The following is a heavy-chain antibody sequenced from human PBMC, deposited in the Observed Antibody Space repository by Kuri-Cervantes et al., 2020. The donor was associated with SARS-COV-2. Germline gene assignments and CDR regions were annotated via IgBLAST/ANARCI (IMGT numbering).Heavy chain of an antibody. CDR1: GGTFSSYA. Sequence: SVKDSCKASGGTFSSYANSWGRQAPGQGLEWMGRIIPILGIANYSQKFQGRVTITADKSTSTAYMELSGLRSEDTAVYYCARGVGATYFDYWGQGTLVTVSS. V-gene: IGHV1-69*04. CDR2: IIPILGIA. J-gene: IGHJ4*02. CDR3: ARGVGATYFDY. D-gene: IGHD1-26*01.